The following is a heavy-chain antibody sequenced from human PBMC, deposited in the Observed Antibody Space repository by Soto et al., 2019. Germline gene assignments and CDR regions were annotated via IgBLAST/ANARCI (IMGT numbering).Heavy chain of an antibody. J-gene: IGHJ4*02. CDR3: AGPVPYGDYGVFDY. CDR2: IIPIFGTA. V-gene: IGHV1-69*01. Sequence: QVQLVQSGAEVKKPGSSVKVSCKASGGTFSSYAISWVRQAPGQGLEWMGGIIPIFGTANYAQRFQGRVTITADESTSTAYMELTSLKSEDTAVYYWAGPVPYGDYGVFDYWGQGTLVTVSS. D-gene: IGHD4-17*01. CDR1: GGTFSSYA.